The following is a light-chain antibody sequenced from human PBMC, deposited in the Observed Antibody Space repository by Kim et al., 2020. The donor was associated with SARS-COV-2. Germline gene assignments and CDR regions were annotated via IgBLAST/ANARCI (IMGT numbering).Light chain of an antibody. CDR3: RQSYRTPYT. Sequence: AAVVDRVTITCRARQSISNYLTGYPQKPGKAPKLLIYAASSLHSGVPSRFSGSGSGTEFTLTISSLQRENFATYYCRQSYRTPYTSGQGTKLDI. CDR2: AAS. CDR1: QSISNY. J-gene: IGKJ2*01. V-gene: IGKV1-39*01.